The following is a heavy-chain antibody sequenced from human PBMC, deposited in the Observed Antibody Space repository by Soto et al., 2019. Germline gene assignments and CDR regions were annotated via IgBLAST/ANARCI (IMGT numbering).Heavy chain of an antibody. J-gene: IGHJ5*02. CDR3: VRDGQGSTTSCYGHWFDP. CDR1: VFTFSTYW. CDR2: INSDASHT. Sequence: CLRLSFAASVFTFSTYWMHWIRQVPGKGLEWVSRINSDASHTYYADSVKGRFTISRDNAKNTLHLEMNSLRAEDTAVYYCVRDGQGSTTSCYGHWFDPWGQGILVT. V-gene: IGHV3-74*01. D-gene: IGHD2-2*01.